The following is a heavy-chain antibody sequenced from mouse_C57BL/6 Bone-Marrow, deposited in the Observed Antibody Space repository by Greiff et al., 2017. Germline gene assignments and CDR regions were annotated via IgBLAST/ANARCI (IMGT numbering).Heavy chain of an antibody. V-gene: IGHV1-69*01. CDR2: IDPSDSYT. Sequence: QVQLQQPGAELVMPGASVKLSCKASGYTFTSYWMHWVKQRPGQGLEWIGEIDPSDSYTNYNQKFKGKSTLTVDKSSSTAYMQLSSLTSEDSAVYYCAREGVTTSCWYFDVWGTGTTVTVSS. J-gene: IGHJ1*03. D-gene: IGHD2-2*01. CDR1: GYTFTSYW. CDR3: AREGVTTSCWYFDV.